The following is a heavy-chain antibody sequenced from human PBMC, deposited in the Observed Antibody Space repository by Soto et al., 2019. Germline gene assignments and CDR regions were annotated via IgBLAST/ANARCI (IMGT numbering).Heavy chain of an antibody. J-gene: IGHJ4*02. D-gene: IGHD3-22*01. CDR2: IYYSGST. V-gene: IGHV4-31*03. CDR1: GGSISSGGYY. Sequence: SETLSLTCTVSGGSISSGGYYWSWIRQHPGKGQEWIGYIYYSGSTYYNPSLKSRVNISVDTSKNQFSLKLSSVTAADTAVYYCARGDSSGYYYPTSYYFDYWGQGTLVT. CDR3: ARGDSSGYYYPTSYYFDY.